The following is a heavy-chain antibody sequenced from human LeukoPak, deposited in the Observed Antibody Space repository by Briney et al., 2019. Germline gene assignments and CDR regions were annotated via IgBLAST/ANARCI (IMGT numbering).Heavy chain of an antibody. CDR3: ARDPERLAQGYFDV. CDR1: GFILSSFA. V-gene: IGHV3-30*04. J-gene: IGHJ2*01. CDR2: MSYHSSHT. Sequence: PGGSLRLSCSASGFILSSFAMPSVRRAPGKGLGWVVGMSYHSSHTYFADSMKGRFSISRDDSKNTLYLRMNSLRVEDTAVYFCARDPERLAQGYFDVWGRGTLVTVSS.